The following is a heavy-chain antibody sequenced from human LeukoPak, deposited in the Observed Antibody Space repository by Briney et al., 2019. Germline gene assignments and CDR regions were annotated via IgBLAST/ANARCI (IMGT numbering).Heavy chain of an antibody. CDR3: ARGEGDSGSYFGTRFDY. CDR1: GFTFSSYA. V-gene: IGHV3-30*01. J-gene: IGHJ4*02. Sequence: ERSLRLSCAASGFTFSSYAMHWVRQAPGKGLEWVAVISYDGSNKYYADSVKGRFTISRDNSKNTLYLQMNSLRAEDTAVYYCARGEGDSGSYFGTRFDYWGQGTLVTVSS. D-gene: IGHD1-26*01. CDR2: ISYDGSNK.